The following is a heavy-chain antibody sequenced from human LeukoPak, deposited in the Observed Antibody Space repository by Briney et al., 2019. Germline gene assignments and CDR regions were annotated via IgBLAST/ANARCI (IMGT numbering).Heavy chain of an antibody. CDR2: INHSGST. D-gene: IGHD2-2*01. V-gene: IGHV4-34*01. CDR1: GGSFCGYY. Sequence: PSETLSLTCAVYGGSFCGYYWSWIRQPTGKGLGWIGEINHSGSTNYNPSLKGRVTISVDTSKNQFSLKLSSVTAADTAVYYCARLPGREGYCSSTSCSSPFDYWGQGTLVTVSS. CDR3: ARLPGREGYCSSTSCSSPFDY. J-gene: IGHJ4*02.